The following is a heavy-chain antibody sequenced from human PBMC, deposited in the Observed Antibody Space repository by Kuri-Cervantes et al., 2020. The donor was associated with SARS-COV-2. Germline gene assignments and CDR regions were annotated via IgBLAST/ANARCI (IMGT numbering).Heavy chain of an antibody. CDR3: ARETGEGWFDP. D-gene: IGHD7-27*01. Sequence: SETLSLTCAVYGGSFSGYYWSWIRQPPGKGLEWIGEINHSGSTNYNPSLKSRVTISVDTSKNQFSLKLSSVTAADTAVYHCARETGEGWFDPWGQGTLVTVSS. CDR1: GGSFSGYY. J-gene: IGHJ5*02. CDR2: INHSGST. V-gene: IGHV4-34*01.